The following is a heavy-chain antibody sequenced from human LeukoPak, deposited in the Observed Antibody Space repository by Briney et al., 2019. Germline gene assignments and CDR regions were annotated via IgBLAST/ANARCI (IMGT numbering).Heavy chain of an antibody. D-gene: IGHD6-13*01. CDR2: IYHSGST. CDR3: ASLRLYSSSWPEVGY. CDR1: GGSISSSNYY. J-gene: IGHJ4*02. Sequence: PSETLSLTCTVSGGSISSSNYYWGWIRQPPGKGLEWIGSIYHSGSTYYNPSLKSRVTISVDTSKNQFSLKLSSVTAADTAVYYCASLRLYSSSWPEVGYWGQGTLVTVSS. V-gene: IGHV4-39*07.